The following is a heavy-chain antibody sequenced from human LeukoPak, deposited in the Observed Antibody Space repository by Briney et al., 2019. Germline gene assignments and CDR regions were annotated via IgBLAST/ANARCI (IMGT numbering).Heavy chain of an antibody. J-gene: IGHJ4*02. CDR1: GFTFSSYA. V-gene: IGHV3-23*01. Sequence: QPGGSLRLSCAASGFTFSSYAMSWVRQAPGKGLEWVSAISGSGGSTYYADSVKGRSTISRDNSKNTLYLQMNSLRAEDTAVYYCATIWAYSGYDFSDYWGQGTLVTVSS. CDR2: ISGSGGST. CDR3: ATIWAYSGYDFSDY. D-gene: IGHD5-12*01.